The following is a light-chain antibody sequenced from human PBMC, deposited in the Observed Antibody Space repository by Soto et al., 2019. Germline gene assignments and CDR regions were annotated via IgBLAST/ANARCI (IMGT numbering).Light chain of an antibody. CDR1: QTISSY. CDR2: AAS. Sequence: DIQMTQSPSSLSASVGDRVTITCRASQTISSYLNWYQQIPGKAPKLLIYAASSLLSGVPARFSGSGSGTNITLTISSLQPEDFATYYCQQRFSAPPYTFGQGTKLDIK. V-gene: IGKV1-39*01. CDR3: QQRFSAPPYT. J-gene: IGKJ2*01.